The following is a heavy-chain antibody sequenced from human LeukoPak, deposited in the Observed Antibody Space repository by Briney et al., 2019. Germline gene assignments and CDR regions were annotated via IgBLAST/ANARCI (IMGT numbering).Heavy chain of an antibody. CDR1: GFTFSSYS. D-gene: IGHD3-22*01. CDR3: ARATGYYYDGSGYSEFRY. J-gene: IGHJ4*02. CDR2: IKQDGSEK. V-gene: IGHV3-7*01. Sequence: GGSLRLSCAASGFTFSSYSMNWVRQAPGKGLEWVANIKQDGSEKYYVDSVKGRFTISRDNAKNSLYLQMNSLRAEDTAVYYCARATGYYYDGSGYSEFRYWGQGTLVTVSS.